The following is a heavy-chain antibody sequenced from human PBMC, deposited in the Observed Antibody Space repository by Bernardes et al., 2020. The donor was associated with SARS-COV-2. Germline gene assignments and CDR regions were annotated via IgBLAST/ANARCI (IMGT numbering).Heavy chain of an antibody. CDR1: GFTFSTYW. CDR2: IKKDGSAK. Sequence: GGSLRLSCVASGFTFSTYWMRWVHQAPGKGLEWVARIKKDGSAKYYVDSVKGRFTISRDNAKNSLYLQMNSLRTEDTAVYYCARTDSSGGYGGGFFDYWGQGTLVSVSS. CDR3: ARTDSSGGYGGGFFDY. D-gene: IGHD6-19*01. V-gene: IGHV3-7*01. J-gene: IGHJ4*02.